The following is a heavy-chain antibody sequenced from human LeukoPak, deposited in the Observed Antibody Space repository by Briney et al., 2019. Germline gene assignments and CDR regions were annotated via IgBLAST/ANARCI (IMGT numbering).Heavy chain of an antibody. CDR3: ARGDSSGYYPVPFDY. CDR1: GGSISSYY. J-gene: IGHJ4*02. V-gene: IGHV4-59*01. CDR2: IYYSGST. D-gene: IGHD3-22*01. Sequence: SETLSLTCTVSGGSISSYYWSWIRQPPGKGLEWIGYIYYSGSTNYNPSLKSRVTISVDTSKNQSSLKLSSVTAADTAVYYCARGDSSGYYPVPFDYWGQGTLVTVSS.